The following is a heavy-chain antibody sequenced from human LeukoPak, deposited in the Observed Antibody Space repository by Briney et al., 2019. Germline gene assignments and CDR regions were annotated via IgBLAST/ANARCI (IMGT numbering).Heavy chain of an antibody. D-gene: IGHD7-27*01. CDR1: GYSINSGYY. CDR2: IYHSGNT. Sequence: PSETLSLTCTVSGYSINSGYYWSWIRQPPGKGLEWIGYIYHSGNTYYNPSLKSRVTISLDRSKNQFSLKLSSVTAADTAVYYCARGGVQRTGNFDYWGQGTLVTVSS. CDR3: ARGGVQRTGNFDY. J-gene: IGHJ4*02. V-gene: IGHV4-38-2*02.